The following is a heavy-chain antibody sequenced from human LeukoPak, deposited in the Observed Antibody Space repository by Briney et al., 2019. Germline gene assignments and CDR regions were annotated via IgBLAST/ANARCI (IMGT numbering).Heavy chain of an antibody. J-gene: IGHJ6*03. V-gene: IGHV1-8*01. CDR3: ARMAGSSSWTLGYLWYYYYYMDV. CDR1: GYTFTSYD. Sequence: ASVKVSCKASGYTFTSYDINWVRQATGQGLEWMVWMNPNSGNTGYAQKFQGRVTMTRNTSISTAYMELSSLRSEDTAVYYCARMAGSSSWTLGYLWYYYYYMDVWGKGTTVTVSS. CDR2: MNPNSGNT. D-gene: IGHD6-13*01.